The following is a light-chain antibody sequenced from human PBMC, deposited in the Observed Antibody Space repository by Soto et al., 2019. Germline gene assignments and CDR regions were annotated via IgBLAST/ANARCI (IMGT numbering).Light chain of an antibody. V-gene: IGKV3-20*01. CDR3: QQYATSRWT. CDR1: QSVARAY. J-gene: IGKJ1*01. CDR2: GTS. Sequence: EIVLTQSPGTLSLSPGDRATLSCRASQSVARAYLAWYQQKPGQAPRLLIYGTSSRATGIPDRFSGSGSGTDFTLAISRLEPEDFAVYYCQQYATSRWTLGQGTKVEIK.